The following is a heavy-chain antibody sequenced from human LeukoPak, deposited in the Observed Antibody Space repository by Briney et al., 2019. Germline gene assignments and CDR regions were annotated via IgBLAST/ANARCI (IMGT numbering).Heavy chain of an antibody. J-gene: IGHJ4*02. CDR3: ARGLTMVRGVIRN. CDR1: GVSFSGYY. Sequence: SETLSLTCAVYGVSFSGYYWSWLRQPPGKGLEWVGEINHSGSTNSNPSLKGRVTISVDTSKNPFSLKLSSLTPADTAVYYCARGLTMVRGVIRNWGQGTLVTVSS. D-gene: IGHD3-10*01. V-gene: IGHV4-34*01. CDR2: INHSGST.